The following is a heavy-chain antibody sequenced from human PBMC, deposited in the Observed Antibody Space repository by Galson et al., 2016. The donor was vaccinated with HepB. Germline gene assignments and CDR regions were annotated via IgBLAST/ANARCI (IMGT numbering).Heavy chain of an antibody. CDR3: VKDQRGTYSFGD. J-gene: IGHJ4*02. Sequence: LRLSCAASGFTFSSYAMHWVRQAPGKGLEYVSGINDNGGTAHYADFVKGRSTISRDNSKNTVYLQISSLRPEDTAVYKCVKDQRGTYSFGDWGQGTVVTVSS. CDR1: GFTFSSYA. D-gene: IGHD3-16*01. V-gene: IGHV3-64D*06. CDR2: INDNGGTA.